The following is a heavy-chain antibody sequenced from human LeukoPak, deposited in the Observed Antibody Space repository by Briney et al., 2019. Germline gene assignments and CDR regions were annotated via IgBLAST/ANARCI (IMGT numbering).Heavy chain of an antibody. Sequence: GGSLRLSCAASGFTFSSYAMSWVRQAPRKGLEWVSVISASGGRTSYADSVKGRFTVSRDNSKNTLYLQMNSLRAEDTAVYFCVEGGAPSYYDGSGDAYFDYWGQGTLVTVPS. CDR1: GFTFSSYA. CDR3: VEGGAPSYYDGSGDAYFDY. V-gene: IGHV3-23*01. J-gene: IGHJ4*02. CDR2: ISASGGRT. D-gene: IGHD3-22*01.